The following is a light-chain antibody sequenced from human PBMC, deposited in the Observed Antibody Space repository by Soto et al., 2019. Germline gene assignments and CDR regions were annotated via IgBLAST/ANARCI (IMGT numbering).Light chain of an antibody. CDR2: SNN. Sequence: QSVLTQPPSASGTPGQRVTISCSGSSSNIGSNAVHWYQQLPETAPKLLIYSNNQRPSGVPDRFSGSKSGTSASLAFSWLQSEDEAEYYCAAWDDSLNGYVLGTGTKLTVL. CDR1: SSNIGSNA. CDR3: AAWDDSLNGYV. J-gene: IGLJ1*01. V-gene: IGLV1-44*01.